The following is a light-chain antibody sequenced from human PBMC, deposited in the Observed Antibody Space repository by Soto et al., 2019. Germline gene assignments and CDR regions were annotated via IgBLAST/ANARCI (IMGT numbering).Light chain of an antibody. CDR2: EDN. Sequence: LTQPHSVSESPGKTVTISCTRSSGSIGSSYVQWYQQRPGSTSTTVIFEDNQRPTGVPVRFSGSIDSSSNSAFLVISGLRTEDEADCYCQSYDTSNPLVFGGGTKLTVL. CDR3: QSYDTSNPLV. CDR1: SGSIGSSY. J-gene: IGLJ3*02. V-gene: IGLV6-57*01.